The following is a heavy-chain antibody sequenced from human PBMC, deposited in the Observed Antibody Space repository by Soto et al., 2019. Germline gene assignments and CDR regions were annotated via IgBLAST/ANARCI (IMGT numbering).Heavy chain of an antibody. CDR2: INPSGGST. Sequence: ASVKVSCKASGYTFTSCYMHWVRQAPGQGLEWMGIINPSGGSTSYAQKFQGRVTMTRDTSTSTVYMELSSLRSEDTAVYYCARDRAPYSSSANYFDYWGQGTLVTVSS. CDR1: GYTFTSCY. V-gene: IGHV1-46*01. J-gene: IGHJ4*02. CDR3: ARDRAPYSSSANYFDY. D-gene: IGHD6-6*01.